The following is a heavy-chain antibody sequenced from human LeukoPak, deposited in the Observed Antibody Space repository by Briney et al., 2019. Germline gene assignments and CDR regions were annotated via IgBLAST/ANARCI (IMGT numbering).Heavy chain of an antibody. Sequence: GESLKISCKGSGYSFTSYWIGWVRQMAGKGLESMAIIYPGDSDTRYSPSFQGQVTISADKSISTAYLQWSSLKASDTAMYYCARHEYYYDSSGYSYGMDVWGQGTTVTVSS. V-gene: IGHV5-51*01. J-gene: IGHJ6*02. CDR1: GYSFTSYW. CDR2: IYPGDSDT. D-gene: IGHD3-22*01. CDR3: ARHEYYYDSSGYSYGMDV.